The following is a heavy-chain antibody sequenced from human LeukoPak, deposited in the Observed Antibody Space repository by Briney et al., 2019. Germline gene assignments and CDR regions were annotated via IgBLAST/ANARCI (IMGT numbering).Heavy chain of an antibody. CDR3: ARERCSGGSCYSGYYFDY. J-gene: IGHJ4*02. CDR1: GFTFSSYW. D-gene: IGHD2-15*01. V-gene: IGHV3-7*01. CDR2: IKQDGSEK. Sequence: GGSLRLSCAASGFTFSSYWMSWVRQAPGKGLEWVANIKQDGSEKYYVDSVKGRFTISRDNAKNSLYLQMNSLRAEDTAVYYCARERCSGGSCYSGYYFDYWGQGTLVTVSS.